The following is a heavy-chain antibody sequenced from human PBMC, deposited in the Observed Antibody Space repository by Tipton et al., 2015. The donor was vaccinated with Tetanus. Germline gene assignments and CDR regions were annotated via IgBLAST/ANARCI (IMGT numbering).Heavy chain of an antibody. V-gene: IGHV1-69*01. J-gene: IGHJ6*02. Sequence: QLVQSGAEVKKPGSSVKVSCKASGGTFSSYAISWVRQAPGQGLEWMGGIIPIFGTANYAQKFQGRVTITADESTSTAYMELSSMRYEEAAVYYCGRDRGESRAVSYFCGMDVWGQGTTVTVSS. D-gene: IGHD3-16*01. CDR2: IIPIFGTA. CDR3: GRDRGESRAVSYFCGMDV. CDR1: GGTFSSYA.